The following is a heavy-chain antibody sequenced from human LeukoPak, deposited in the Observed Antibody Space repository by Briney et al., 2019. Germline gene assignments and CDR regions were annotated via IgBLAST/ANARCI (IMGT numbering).Heavy chain of an antibody. J-gene: IGHJ4*02. CDR3: TSTLGY. D-gene: IGHD3-16*01. CDR1: GFTFRDVW. CDR2: IQTITDGGTT. Sequence: GGSLTLSCTASGFTFRDVWMTWVRQAPGKGLEWVGRIQTITDGGTTDYAAFVRGRFTISRDDSKNTLYLQLNSLKTEDTAVYYCTSTLGYWGQGTLVTVSS. V-gene: IGHV3-15*01.